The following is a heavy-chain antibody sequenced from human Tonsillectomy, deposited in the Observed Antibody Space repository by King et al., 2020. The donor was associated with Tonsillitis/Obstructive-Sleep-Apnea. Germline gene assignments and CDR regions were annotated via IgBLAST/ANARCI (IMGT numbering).Heavy chain of an antibody. CDR2: ISPNGDFT. D-gene: IGHD6-6*01. CDR1: GYTSSSFY. J-gene: IGHJ4*02. Sequence: VQLVESEAEVKKPGASVKVSCKASGYTSSSFYIYWVRQAPGQGLEWMGVISPNGDFTSYAQRFQGRVTVTRDTSTSTIYMELTSLRSEDSAMYYCASEYSSTSRFDYWGQGILVTVSS. CDR3: ASEYSSTSRFDY. V-gene: IGHV1-46*01.